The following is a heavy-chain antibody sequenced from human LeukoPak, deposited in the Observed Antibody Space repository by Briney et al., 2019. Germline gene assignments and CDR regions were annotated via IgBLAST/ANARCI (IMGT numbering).Heavy chain of an antibody. CDR1: GFTFSRHG. CDR2: LDTTSSYI. D-gene: IGHD3-10*01. CDR3: ARGRSITILRGVAISDGFDM. Sequence: KPGGSLRLSCAASGFTFSRHGMNWLRQAPGKGLEWVSFLDTTSSYIYSADSMKGRFTISRDNAKNSLYLEMNSMRGEDTAVYYCARGRSITILRGVAISDGFDMWGQGTMVIVSS. V-gene: IGHV3-21*01. J-gene: IGHJ3*02.